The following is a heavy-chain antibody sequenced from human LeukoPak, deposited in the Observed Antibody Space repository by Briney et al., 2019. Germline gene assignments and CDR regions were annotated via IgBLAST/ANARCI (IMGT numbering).Heavy chain of an antibody. CDR3: ARYCSSTTCRWFDP. V-gene: IGHV4-31*03. D-gene: IGHD2-2*01. J-gene: IGHJ5*02. CDR1: GGSISSGGYY. Sequence: SETLSLTCTVSGGSISSGGYYWSWIRQHPGKGLEWIGYIYYSGNTYYNPSFKSRVTISVDTSKNQFSLNLTSVTAADTAVYYCARYCSSTTCRWFDPWGQGTLVTVSS. CDR2: IYYSGNT.